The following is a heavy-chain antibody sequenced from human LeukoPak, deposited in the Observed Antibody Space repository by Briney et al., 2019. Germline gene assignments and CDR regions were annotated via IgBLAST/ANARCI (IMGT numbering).Heavy chain of an antibody. D-gene: IGHD5-12*01. CDR1: GFIFDDFT. CDR3: AKGDVDSPMNFYH. J-gene: IGHJ4*02. Sequence: GGSLTLSCAASGFIFDDFTIHWLRHAPGEGLEWVSLINWDGGSTYYAYSVKGLFTISRDNSKNCVYLQMDSLTTEDTAFYYCAKGDVDSPMNFYHWGQGTLVTVSS. V-gene: IGHV3-43*01. CDR2: INWDGGST.